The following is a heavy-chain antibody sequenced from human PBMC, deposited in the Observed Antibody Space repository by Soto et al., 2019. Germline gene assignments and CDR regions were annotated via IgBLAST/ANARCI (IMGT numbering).Heavy chain of an antibody. CDR3: AKGAGGSCNSAFDH. D-gene: IGHD2-15*01. CDR1: GVTFSSYA. CDR2: ISGSGGST. J-gene: IGHJ4*02. V-gene: IGHV3-23*01. Sequence: GGSLRLSCAVSGVTFSSYAMSWVRQAPGKGLEWVSGISGSGGSTYYADSVKGRFTISRDNSKNTLYLQVNGLRVEDTAVYHCAKGAGGSCNSAFDHWGQGSLVTVSS.